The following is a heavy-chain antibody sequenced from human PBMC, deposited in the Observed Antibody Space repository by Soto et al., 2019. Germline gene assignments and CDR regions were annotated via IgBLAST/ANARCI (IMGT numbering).Heavy chain of an antibody. CDR2: ISISGTTT. V-gene: IGHV3-23*01. Sequence: PGGSLRLSCAGSGFTFDTYTMNWVRQAPGKGLEWVSVISISGTTTFYADSVKGRFTISRDNSKNTLYLQVNSLRDEDTAVYYCAVDTLANLDSWGQGSLVTVSS. D-gene: IGHD2-15*01. CDR3: AVDTLANLDS. J-gene: IGHJ4*02. CDR1: GFTFDTYT.